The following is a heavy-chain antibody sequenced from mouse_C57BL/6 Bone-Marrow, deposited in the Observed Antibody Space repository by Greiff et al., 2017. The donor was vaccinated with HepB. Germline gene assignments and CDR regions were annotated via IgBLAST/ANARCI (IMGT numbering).Heavy chain of an antibody. D-gene: IGHD1-1*01. CDR2: INPSTGGT. Sequence: EVKLVESGPELVKPGASVKISCKASGYSFTGYYMNWVKQSPEKSLEWIGEINPSTGGTTYNQKFKAKATLTVDKSSSTAYMQLKSLPSEDSAVYYCARRYYGRDYWGQGTTLTVSS. CDR1: GYSFTGYY. CDR3: ARRYYGRDY. V-gene: IGHV1-42*01. J-gene: IGHJ2*01.